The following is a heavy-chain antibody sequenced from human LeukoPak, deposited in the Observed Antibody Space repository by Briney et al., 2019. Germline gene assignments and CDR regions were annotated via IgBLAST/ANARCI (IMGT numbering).Heavy chain of an antibody. D-gene: IGHD3-10*01. Sequence: ASVKVSCKASGYTFTSYGISWVRQAPGQGLEWTGWISAYNGNTNYAQKLQGRVTMTTDTSTSTAYMELRSLRSDDTAVYYCASSDSFHYYGSGSYDYWGQGTLVTVSS. CDR2: ISAYNGNT. V-gene: IGHV1-18*01. CDR3: ASSDSFHYYGSGSYDY. J-gene: IGHJ4*02. CDR1: GYTFTSYG.